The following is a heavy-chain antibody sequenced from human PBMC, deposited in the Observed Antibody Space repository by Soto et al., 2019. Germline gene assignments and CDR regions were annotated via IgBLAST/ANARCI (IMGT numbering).Heavy chain of an antibody. Sequence: EVQLVESGAGLVKPGGSLRLSCAASGFTFSNAWMSWVRQAPGKGLEWVGRIKSKTDGGTTDYAAPVKGRFTISRDDSKNTLYLQMNSLKTEDTAVYYCTTDLGQTWLWFDPWGQGTLVTVSS. CDR2: IKSKTDGGTT. CDR1: GFTFSNAW. V-gene: IGHV3-15*01. D-gene: IGHD5-12*01. CDR3: TTDLGQTWLWFDP. J-gene: IGHJ5*02.